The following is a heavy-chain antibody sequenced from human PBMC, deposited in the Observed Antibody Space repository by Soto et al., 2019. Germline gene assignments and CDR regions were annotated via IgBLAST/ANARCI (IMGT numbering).Heavy chain of an antibody. CDR3: TTDDPINRN. CDR1: GFTFSNAW. J-gene: IGHJ4*02. CDR2: IKSKTNGGTT. Sequence: EVQLVASGGGLVKPGVSLRLSCTASGFTFSNAWMSWVRQAPGKGLEFVGRIKSKTNGGTTDYAAPVIGRLTISRDDPKNTWYLQMNSLKTEDTAVYYGTTDDPINRNWGQGTLVTVSS. V-gene: IGHV3-15*01.